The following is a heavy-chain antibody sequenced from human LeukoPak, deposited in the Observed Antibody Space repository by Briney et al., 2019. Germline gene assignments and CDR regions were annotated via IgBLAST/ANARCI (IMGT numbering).Heavy chain of an antibody. J-gene: IGHJ5*02. CDR2: IYYSGST. D-gene: IGHD3-10*01. CDR1: GGSISTSNSY. CDR3: ARDSGTTGEVKFDP. Sequence: SETLSLTCAVSGGSISTSNSYWGWIRRPPGKGLEWVGSIYYSGSTYYNPSLKSRVTISVDTSNNQFSLRLRFVTAADTAVYYCARDSGTTGEVKFDPWGQGTLVTVSS. V-gene: IGHV4-39*07.